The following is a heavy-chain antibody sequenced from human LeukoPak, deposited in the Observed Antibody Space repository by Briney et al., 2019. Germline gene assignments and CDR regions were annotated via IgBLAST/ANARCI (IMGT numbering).Heavy chain of an antibody. CDR3: ARDVGGYYYGNLEY. CDR2: ISYGGST. CDR1: GGPLSRGDHY. D-gene: IGHD3-22*01. V-gene: IGHV4-31*03. J-gene: IGHJ4*02. Sequence: PSETLSLTCTVSGGPLSRGDHYWSWVRQFPGKGLEWIGYISYGGSTFYNPSLKSRAAISGDTSKTQFSLKLTSVTAADTAVYYCARDVGGYYYGNLEYWGPGILVTVSS.